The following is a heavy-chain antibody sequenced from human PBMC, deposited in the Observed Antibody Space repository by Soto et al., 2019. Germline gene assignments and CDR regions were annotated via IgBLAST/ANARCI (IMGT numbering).Heavy chain of an antibody. CDR2: IFDSGST. CDR3: AREIMPLTNDWYFDL. V-gene: IGHV4-30-4*01. D-gene: IGHD2-8*01. CDR1: GGSISGGVHS. J-gene: IGHJ2*01. Sequence: QVQLQESGPGLVKPSETLSLTCTVSGGSISGGVHSWSWIRQPPGKGLEWIGNIFDSGSTYYNPSLKSRLTISVDTSKNQFPLRLSSVTAADTAVYYCAREIMPLTNDWYFDLWGRGTLVTVSS.